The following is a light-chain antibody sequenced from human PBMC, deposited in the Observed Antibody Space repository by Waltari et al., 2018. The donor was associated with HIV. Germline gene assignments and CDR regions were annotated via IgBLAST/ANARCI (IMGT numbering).Light chain of an antibody. CDR2: DVS. J-gene: IGLJ3*02. CDR1: SSAVGGYNT. Sequence: QSALTQPASVSGSPGPSTTISCTGSSSAVGGYNTVSWYQQHPGQAPRLMIYDVSTRPSGVSDRFSGSKSGDTASLTISGLQAEDEADYYCESYTSTSVWVFGGGTRLTVL. V-gene: IGLV2-14*03. CDR3: ESYTSTSVWV.